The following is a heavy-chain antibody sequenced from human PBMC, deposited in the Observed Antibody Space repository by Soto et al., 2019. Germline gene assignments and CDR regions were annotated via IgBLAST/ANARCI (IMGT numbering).Heavy chain of an antibody. CDR3: ARGRYYYDSSGYYPTFDY. V-gene: IGHV4-61*01. D-gene: IGHD3-22*01. Sequence: SETRSRTCTVSGGSVSSGIYYGRWIRQPPGKGLEWIGYIYYSGSTNYNPSLKSRVTISVDTSKTQFSLKLSSVTAADTAVYYCARGRYYYDSSGYYPTFDYWGQGPLVIFSS. CDR1: GGSVSSGIYY. CDR2: IYYSGST. J-gene: IGHJ4*02.